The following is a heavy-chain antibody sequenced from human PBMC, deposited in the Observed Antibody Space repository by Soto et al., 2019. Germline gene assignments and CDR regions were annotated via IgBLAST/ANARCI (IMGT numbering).Heavy chain of an antibody. CDR3: ASGLLYHYYYMDV. CDR1: GDSVSSNSAA. Sequence: SQTLSLTCAISGDSVSSNSAARNWIRQAPSRGLEWLGRTNYRSKWYNDYAVSVKSRITINPDTSKNQFSLQLNSVTPEDTAVYYCASGLLYHYYYMDVWGKGTTVTVSS. J-gene: IGHJ6*03. CDR2: TNYRSKWYN. V-gene: IGHV6-1*01. D-gene: IGHD2-15*01.